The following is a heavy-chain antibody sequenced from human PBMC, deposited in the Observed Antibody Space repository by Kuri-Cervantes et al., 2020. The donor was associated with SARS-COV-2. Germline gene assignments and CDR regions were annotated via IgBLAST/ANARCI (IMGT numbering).Heavy chain of an antibody. CDR1: GGSLKSGNYY. D-gene: IGHD3-3*01. CDR2: IYYSGST. V-gene: IGHV4-61*01. CDR3: ARHGFDFWSGYARTYYYYYGMDV. J-gene: IGHJ6*02. Sequence: ESLKISCTVSGGSLKSGNYYWSWIRQPPGKGLEWIGYIYYSGSTNYNPSLKSRVTISVDTSKNQFSLKLSSVTAADTAVYYCARHGFDFWSGYARTYYYYYGMDVWGQGTTVTVSS.